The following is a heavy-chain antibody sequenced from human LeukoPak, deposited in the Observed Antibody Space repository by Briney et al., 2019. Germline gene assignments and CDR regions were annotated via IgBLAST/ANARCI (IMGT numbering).Heavy chain of an antibody. CDR3: ARVYSSSWFHAAFDI. CDR2: IYYSGST. Sequence: PSETLSLTCTVSGGSISSYYWSWIRQPPGKGLEWIGYIYYSGSTNYNPSLKSRVTISVDTSKNQFSLKLSSVTAADTAVYYCARVYSSSWFHAAFDIWGQGTMVTASS. V-gene: IGHV4-59*08. CDR1: GGSISSYY. D-gene: IGHD6-13*01. J-gene: IGHJ3*02.